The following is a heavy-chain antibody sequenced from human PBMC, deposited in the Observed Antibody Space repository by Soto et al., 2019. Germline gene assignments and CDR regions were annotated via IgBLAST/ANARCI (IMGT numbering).Heavy chain of an antibody. J-gene: IGHJ6*02. CDR2: IRGNGGET. CDR1: GFTFSNYA. CDR3: ARDPPATRHGMDV. V-gene: IGHV3-23*01. Sequence: EVQVLESGGGLVQPGGSLRLSCVASGFTFSNYAMTWVRQAPGKGMEWVSAIRGNGGETFYADSVKGRFTISRDNSKNTLYLQMKSLRAEDTAVYYCARDPPATRHGMDVWGQGTTVTVSS.